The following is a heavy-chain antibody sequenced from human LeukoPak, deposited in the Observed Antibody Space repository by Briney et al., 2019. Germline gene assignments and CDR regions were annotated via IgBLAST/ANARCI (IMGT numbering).Heavy chain of an antibody. CDR2: INPDGSEK. CDR1: GFTFSSYW. CDR3: AKARGKTTVAPYYFDY. D-gene: IGHD4-23*01. Sequence: PGGSLRLSCAASGFTFSSYWMSWVRQAPGKGLEWVANINPDGSEKNYVDSVRGRFTISRDNAKNSLDLQMNSLRVEDTAVYYCAKARGKTTVAPYYFDYWGQGTLVTVSS. J-gene: IGHJ4*02. V-gene: IGHV3-7*03.